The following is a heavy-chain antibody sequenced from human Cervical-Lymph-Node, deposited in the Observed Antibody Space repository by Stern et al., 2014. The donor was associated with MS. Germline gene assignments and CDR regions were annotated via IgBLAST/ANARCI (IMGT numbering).Heavy chain of an antibody. J-gene: IGHJ4*02. CDR3: ASPPPFDF. V-gene: IGHV3-30*14. CDR2: ISFDGRNK. CDR1: GFSFSSYT. Sequence: VQLVESGGGVVQPGRSLRLSCAASGFSFSSYTMHWVRPAPGKGLEWVAAISFDGRNKYYEDSVMGRLPISRDTSNNTLFLQMSTLRTEDTAVFYCASPPPFDFWGQGTLVAVSS.